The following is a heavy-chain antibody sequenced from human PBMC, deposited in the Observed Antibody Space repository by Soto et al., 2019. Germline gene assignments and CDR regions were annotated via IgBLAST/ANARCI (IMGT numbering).Heavy chain of an antibody. CDR3: ARRPRGIASVGYYFDY. CDR2: ISSSGSTI. Sequence: GGPLRVSCAASRFTFSDYSMSWIRQAPGKGLEWVSYISSSGSTIYYADSVKGRFTISRDNAKNSLYLQMNSLRAEDTAVYYCARRPRGIASVGYYFDYWGQGTLVTVSS. D-gene: IGHD6-13*01. CDR1: RFTFSDYS. V-gene: IGHV3-11*01. J-gene: IGHJ4*02.